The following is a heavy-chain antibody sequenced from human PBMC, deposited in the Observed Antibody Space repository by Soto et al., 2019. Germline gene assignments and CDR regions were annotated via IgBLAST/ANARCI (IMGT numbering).Heavy chain of an antibody. D-gene: IGHD2-2*01. CDR3: ARATGSNHPFDY. V-gene: IGHV3-74*01. CDR2: ISTDGSST. Sequence: PGGSLRLSCAATGFTFSTYWMHWVRQGPGKGLVWVSRISTDGSSTTYADSVKGRFTISRDNAKNTLYLQMNSLSAEDTAVYYCARATGSNHPFDYWGQGTLVTVPQ. J-gene: IGHJ4*02. CDR1: GFTFSTYW.